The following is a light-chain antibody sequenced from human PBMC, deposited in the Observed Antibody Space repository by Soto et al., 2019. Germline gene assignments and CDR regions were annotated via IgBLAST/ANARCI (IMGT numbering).Light chain of an antibody. CDR3: QQRSRWPFT. CDR2: DVS. V-gene: IGKV3-11*01. J-gene: IGKJ3*01. CDR1: QNVASY. Sequence: EIVLTQSPATLSLSPGESATLSYRASQNVASYLAWFQQKPGQPPRLLVYDVSTRATGIPARFSGSGSEADFTLTISSLDPEDFAFYYCQQRSRWPFTFGPGTKVDIK.